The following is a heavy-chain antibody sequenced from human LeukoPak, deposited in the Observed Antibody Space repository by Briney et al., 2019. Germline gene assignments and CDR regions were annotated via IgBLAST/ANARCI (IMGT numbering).Heavy chain of an antibody. CDR3: ARGLNRYCGSTSCSFDY. Sequence: SETLSLTCAVYGGSFSGYYWSWIRQPPGKGLEWIGEINHSGSTNYNPSLKSRVTISVDTSKNQFSLKLSSVTAADTAVYYCARGLNRYCGSTSCSFDYWGQGTLVTVSS. CDR1: GGSFSGYY. V-gene: IGHV4-34*01. J-gene: IGHJ4*02. CDR2: INHSGST. D-gene: IGHD2-2*01.